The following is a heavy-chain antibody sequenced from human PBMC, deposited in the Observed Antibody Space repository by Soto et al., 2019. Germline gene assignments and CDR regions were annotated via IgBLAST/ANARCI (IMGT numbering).Heavy chain of an antibody. D-gene: IGHD3-16*01. Sequence: QLQLQESGPGLVKPSETLSLTCTVSGGSISSSSNYWGWIRQPPGKGLEWIGSIFSGGNTYSNPSVKSRLTISLDTSMNQFSLRLSSVTAADTAVYYCARENVGLRFWGQGTLVTVSS. V-gene: IGHV4-39*01. CDR1: GGSISSSSNY. CDR2: IFSGGNT. J-gene: IGHJ4*02. CDR3: ARENVGLRF.